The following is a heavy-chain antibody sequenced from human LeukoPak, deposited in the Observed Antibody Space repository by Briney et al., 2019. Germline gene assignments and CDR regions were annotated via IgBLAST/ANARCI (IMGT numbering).Heavy chain of an antibody. J-gene: IGHJ6*02. Sequence: GGSLRLSCAASESTFDHAMHWVRQTPGKGLEWVSGIGWNSARTGYADSVRGRFTISRDNAKNSLYLQMNSLRAEDTALYYCGKDISAGGMDVWGQGTTVTVSS. D-gene: IGHD3-10*01. CDR3: GKDISAGGMDV. CDR1: ESTFDHA. CDR2: IGWNSART. V-gene: IGHV3-9*01.